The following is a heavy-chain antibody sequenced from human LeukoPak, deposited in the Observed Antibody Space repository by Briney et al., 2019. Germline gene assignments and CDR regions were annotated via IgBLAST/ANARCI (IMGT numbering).Heavy chain of an antibody. CDR3: ARDRKRSSAAAAFDI. J-gene: IGHJ3*02. D-gene: IGHD3-22*01. CDR2: INPSGGST. CDR1: GYTFTSYY. V-gene: IGHV1-46*01. Sequence: ASVKVSCKASGYTFTSYYMHWVRQAPGQGLEWMGIINPSGGSTSHAQKFQGRVTMTRDMSTSTVYMELSSLRSEDTAVYYCARDRKRSSAAAAFDIWGQGTMVTVSS.